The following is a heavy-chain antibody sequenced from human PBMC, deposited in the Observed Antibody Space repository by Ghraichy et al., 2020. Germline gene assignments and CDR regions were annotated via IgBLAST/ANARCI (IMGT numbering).Heavy chain of an antibody. CDR2: ISGSGGST. V-gene: IGHV3-23*01. CDR3: AKDWDFEWLSLFDY. D-gene: IGHD5-12*01. CDR1: GFTFSSYA. J-gene: IGHJ4*02. Sequence: LSLTCAASGFTFSSYAMSWVRQAPGKGLEWVSAISGSGGSTYYADSVKGRFTISRDNSKNMLYLQMNSLRAEDTAVYYCAKDWDFEWLSLFDYWGQGTLVTVSS.